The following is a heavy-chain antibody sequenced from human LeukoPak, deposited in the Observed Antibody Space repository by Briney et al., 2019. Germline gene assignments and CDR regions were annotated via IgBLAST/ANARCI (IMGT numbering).Heavy chain of an antibody. D-gene: IGHD2-21*01. CDR1: GYTFTGYY. Sequence: ASVKVSCKASGYTFTGYYMHWVRQAPGQGLEWMGWINPNSGGTNYAQKFQGRVTMTRDTSISTAYMELSRLRSDDTAVYYCARDIRKLLRGYYYMDVWGKGTTVTVSS. CDR2: INPNSGGT. J-gene: IGHJ6*03. V-gene: IGHV1-2*02. CDR3: ARDIRKLLRGYYYMDV.